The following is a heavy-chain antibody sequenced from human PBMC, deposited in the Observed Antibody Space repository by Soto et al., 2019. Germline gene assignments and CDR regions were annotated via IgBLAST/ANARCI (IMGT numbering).Heavy chain of an antibody. D-gene: IGHD6-19*01. Sequence: GGSLRLSCAASGFTFSSYAMSWVRQAPGKGLEWVSAISGSGGSTYYADSVKGRFTISRDNSKNTLYLQMNSLRAEDTAVYYCAKEARGGRIAVDDAFDIWGQGTMVTVSS. CDR3: AKEARGGRIAVDDAFDI. V-gene: IGHV3-23*01. CDR2: ISGSGGST. J-gene: IGHJ3*02. CDR1: GFTFSSYA.